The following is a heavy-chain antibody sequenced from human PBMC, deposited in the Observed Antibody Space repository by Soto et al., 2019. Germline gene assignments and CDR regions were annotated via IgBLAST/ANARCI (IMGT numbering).Heavy chain of an antibody. Sequence: QVQLVESGGGVVQPGRSLRLSCAASGFTFSSYGMHWVRQAPGKGLEWVAVISYDGSNKYYADSVKGRFTISRDNSKNTLYLQMNSMSAEDTAVYYCAKDLNRYDYVWGSYRLPDDAFDIWGQGTMVTVSS. CDR3: AKDLNRYDYVWGSYRLPDDAFDI. D-gene: IGHD3-16*02. J-gene: IGHJ3*02. V-gene: IGHV3-30*18. CDR1: GFTFSSYG. CDR2: ISYDGSNK.